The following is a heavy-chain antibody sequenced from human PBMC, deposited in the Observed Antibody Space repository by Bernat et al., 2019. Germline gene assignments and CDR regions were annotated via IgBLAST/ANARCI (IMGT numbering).Heavy chain of an antibody. CDR2: IYYSGST. D-gene: IGHD3-16*01. V-gene: IGHV4-31*03. J-gene: IGHJ4*02. CDR1: GGSISSGGYY. Sequence: QVQLQESGPGLVKPSQTLSLTCTVSGGSISSGGYYWSGIRQHPGKGREWIGYIYYSGSTYYNPSLKSRVTISVDTSKNQFSLKLSTVTAADTAVDYCARVGGYDFMWASPVGYFDYWGQGTLFTVSS. CDR3: ARVGGYDFMWASPVGYFDY.